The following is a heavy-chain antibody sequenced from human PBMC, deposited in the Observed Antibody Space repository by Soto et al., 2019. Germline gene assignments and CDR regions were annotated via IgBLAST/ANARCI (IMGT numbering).Heavy chain of an antibody. CDR1: GYTFTGYY. V-gene: IGHV1-2*02. J-gene: IGHJ4*02. CDR3: ARGNSGDDDEFDY. D-gene: IGHD5-12*01. Sequence: ASVKGSCKASGYTFTGYYIHWVRQAPGQGLEWMGWVNPNSGGTSYAQRFQGRVTMTRDTSINTVYMELSRLISDDTATYYCARGNSGDDDEFDYWGQGTPVTVSS. CDR2: VNPNSGGT.